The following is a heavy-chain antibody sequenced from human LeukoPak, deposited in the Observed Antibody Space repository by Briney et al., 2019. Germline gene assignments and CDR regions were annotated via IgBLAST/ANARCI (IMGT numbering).Heavy chain of an antibody. V-gene: IGHV3-48*03. Sequence: GGSLRLSCAASGFTFSSYEMNWVRQAPGQGLEWVAYISSSGSTVYYADSVKGRFTISRDNAKNSLFLQMNSLRAEDTADYYCAREKFYDNSGYDYWGQGTLVTGST. CDR3: AREKFYDNSGYDY. CDR2: ISSSGSTV. CDR1: GFTFSSYE. D-gene: IGHD3-22*01. J-gene: IGHJ4*02.